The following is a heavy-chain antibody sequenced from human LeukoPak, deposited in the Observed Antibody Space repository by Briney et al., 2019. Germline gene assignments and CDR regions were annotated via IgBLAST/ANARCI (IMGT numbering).Heavy chain of an antibody. J-gene: IGHJ5*02. CDR2: IYYSGST. CDR1: GGSVSSGSYY. D-gene: IGHD6-19*01. Sequence: SETLSLTCTVSGGSVSSGSYYWSWIRQPPGKGLEWIGYIYYSGSTNYNPSLKSRVTISVDTSKNQFSLKLSSVTAADTAVYYCARETFSSGWYWFDPWRQGTLVTVSS. CDR3: ARETFSSGWYWFDP. V-gene: IGHV4-61*01.